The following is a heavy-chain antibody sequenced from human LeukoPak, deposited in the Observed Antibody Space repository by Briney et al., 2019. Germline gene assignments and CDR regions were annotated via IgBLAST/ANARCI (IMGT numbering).Heavy chain of an antibody. CDR1: AFIFSGHW. Sequence: GGSLRLSCEGSAFIFSGHWMNWVRQTPGKGLEWVVSIKEDGSERQYVDSVKGRFSISRDNTKGSLFLQLNSLRAEDTAVYYCAKGGPAAIYYYGMDVWGQGTTVTVSS. CDR2: IKEDGSER. V-gene: IGHV3-7*03. CDR3: AKGGPAAIYYYGMDV. D-gene: IGHD2-2*01. J-gene: IGHJ6*02.